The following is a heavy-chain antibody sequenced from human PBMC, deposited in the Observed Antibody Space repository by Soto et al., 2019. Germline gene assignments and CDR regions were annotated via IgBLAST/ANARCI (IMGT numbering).Heavy chain of an antibody. CDR3: ARVRVRAAAGIGTDY. J-gene: IGHJ4*02. D-gene: IGHD6-13*01. V-gene: IGHV4-34*01. Sequence: KPSETLSLTCAVYGGSFSGYYWSWIRQPPGKGLEWIGEINHSGSTNYNPSLKSRVTISVDTSKNQFSLKLSSVTAADTAVYYCARVRVRAAAGIGTDYWGQGTLVTVSS. CDR1: GGSFSGYY. CDR2: INHSGST.